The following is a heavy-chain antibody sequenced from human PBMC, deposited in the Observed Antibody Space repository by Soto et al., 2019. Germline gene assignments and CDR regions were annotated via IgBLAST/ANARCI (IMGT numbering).Heavy chain of an antibody. CDR1: GFIFISCA. D-gene: IGHD3-16*01. CDR2: ISGSGAST. Sequence: GGSLRLCCAASGFIFISCAMSWVRQAPGKGLEWVSAISGSGASTYYADSVKGRFTISRDNSKNTLYLQMNSLRAEDTAVYYCAKEMMAPSASWGQGTLVTVSS. J-gene: IGHJ5*02. CDR3: AKEMMAPSAS. V-gene: IGHV3-23*01.